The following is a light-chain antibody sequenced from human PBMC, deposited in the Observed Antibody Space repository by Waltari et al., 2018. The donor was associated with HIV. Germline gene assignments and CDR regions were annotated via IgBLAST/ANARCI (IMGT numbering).Light chain of an antibody. CDR2: ADD. J-gene: IGLJ1*01. Sequence: QSVLTQPPSVSGAPGQRVTISCTGSSSNIGAGYDVHWFQPLPGTAPKLLIYADDNRPSGFPDRFSGSKSGTSASLAITGLQAEDEADYYCQSYDSSLSGSFVFGTGTKVTVL. V-gene: IGLV1-40*01. CDR3: QSYDSSLSGSFV. CDR1: SSNIGAGYD.